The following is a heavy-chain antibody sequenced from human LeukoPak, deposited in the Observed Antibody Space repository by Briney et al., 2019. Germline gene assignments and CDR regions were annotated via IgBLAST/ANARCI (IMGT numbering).Heavy chain of an antibody. CDR1: GGSISSYY. CDR2: IYYSGST. Sequence: PSETLSLTCTVSGGSISSYYWSWIRQPPGKGLEWIGYIYYSGSTNYNPSLKSRVTISVDTSKNQFSLKLSSVTAADTAVYYCARGGDYYDSSGPDYWGQGTLVTVSS. V-gene: IGHV4-59*01. J-gene: IGHJ4*02. D-gene: IGHD3-22*01. CDR3: ARGGDYYDSSGPDY.